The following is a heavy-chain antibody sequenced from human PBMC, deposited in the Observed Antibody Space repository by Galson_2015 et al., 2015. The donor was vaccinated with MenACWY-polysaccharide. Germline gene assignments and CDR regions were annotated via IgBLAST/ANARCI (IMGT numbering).Heavy chain of an antibody. CDR2: LYYGDVT. V-gene: IGHV3-53*01. CDR1: GFTVRTYY. Sequence: SLRLSCAVSGFTVRTYYMSWVRQTPAKGLEWVAVLYYGDVTYYADSVKGRFTISRDSSKNSLSLQMNSLRAEDTAVYYCARGPRYTDYSGGQSYFDHWGQGTLVAVSS. J-gene: IGHJ4*02. D-gene: IGHD2-15*01. CDR3: ARGPRYTDYSGGQSYFDH.